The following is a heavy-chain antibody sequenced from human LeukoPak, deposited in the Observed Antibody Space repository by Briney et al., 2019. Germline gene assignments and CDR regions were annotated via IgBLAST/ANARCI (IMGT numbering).Heavy chain of an antibody. CDR3: ARDVEMATISFYYHYYAMDV. D-gene: IGHD5-24*01. Sequence: GRSLRLSCAASGFTFSSYAMHWVRQAPGKGLEWVAVISYDGNNKYYADSVKGRFTISRDNSKNTLYPQMNSLRAEDTAVYYCARDVEMATISFYYHYYAMDVWGQGTTVTVSS. CDR1: GFTFSSYA. J-gene: IGHJ6*02. V-gene: IGHV3-30-3*01. CDR2: ISYDGNNK.